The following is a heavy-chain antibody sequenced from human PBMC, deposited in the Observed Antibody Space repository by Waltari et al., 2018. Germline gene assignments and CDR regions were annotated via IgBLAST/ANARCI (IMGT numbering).Heavy chain of an antibody. Sequence: QLQLQESGPGLVKPSETLSLTCIVSGDSISSSNYYWGWIRQPPGKGLEWIGIIYYRGTPTNPRSLKSRVTISVDTSKTQFFLHLTSGTAAAAAMYYCAGQPRGGSFKYSFDHWGQGTLVPVSS. CDR1: GDSISSSNYY. CDR2: IYYRGTP. CDR3: AGQPRGGSFKYSFDH. V-gene: IGHV4-39*07. D-gene: IGHD6-13*01. J-gene: IGHJ4*02.